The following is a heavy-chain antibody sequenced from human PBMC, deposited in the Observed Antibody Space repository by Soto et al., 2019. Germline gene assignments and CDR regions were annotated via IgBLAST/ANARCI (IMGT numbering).Heavy chain of an antibody. Sequence: EVQLVESGGGWVQPGGSLKLSCAASGFTFSGSAMHWVRQASGNGLEWVGRIRSKANSYATAYAASVKGRFTISRDDSKNTAYLQMNSLNTEDTAVYYCTAVACINWFDPWGQGTLVTVSS. CDR2: IRSKANSYAT. V-gene: IGHV3-73*02. J-gene: IGHJ5*02. CDR1: GFTFSGSA. D-gene: IGHD6-19*01. CDR3: TAVACINWFDP.